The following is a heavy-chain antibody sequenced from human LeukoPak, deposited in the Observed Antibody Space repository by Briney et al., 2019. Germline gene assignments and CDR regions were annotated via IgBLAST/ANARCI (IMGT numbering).Heavy chain of an antibody. CDR2: ISSSGSTI. V-gene: IGHV3-11*01. CDR1: GFTFSDYY. Sequence: GGSLRLSCAASGFTFSDYYMSWIRQAPGKGLEWVSYISSSGSTIYYADSVKGRFTISRDNAKNSLYLQMNSLRAEDTAVYYCARSPPNTDYASDYWGQGTLVTVSS. J-gene: IGHJ4*02. CDR3: ARSPPNTDYASDY. D-gene: IGHD4-17*01.